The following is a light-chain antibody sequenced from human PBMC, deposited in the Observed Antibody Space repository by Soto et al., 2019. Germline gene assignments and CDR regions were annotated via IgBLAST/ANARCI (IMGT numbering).Light chain of an antibody. V-gene: IGKV3-15*01. CDR3: QQYHNWPIT. CDR2: DAS. CDR1: QSVSSN. Sequence: IVLTHSPATLSVYPGQSATLSWSASQSVSSNLAWHQQKPGQAPRILMYDASTRATGISARFSGSGSGTEFTLTISSLQSEDFAVYYCQQYHNWPITFGQGTDWRL. J-gene: IGKJ5*01.